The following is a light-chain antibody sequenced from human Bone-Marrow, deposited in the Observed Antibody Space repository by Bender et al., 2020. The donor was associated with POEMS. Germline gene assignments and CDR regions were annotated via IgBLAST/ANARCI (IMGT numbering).Light chain of an antibody. CDR3: QAWDSTTYVV. CDR2: QDV. Sequence: SYVLTQPPSVSVSPGQTATITCSGDKLDDKYACWYQQKPGQSPVLVIYQDVKRPSGIPERFSGSSSGNTATLTISGTQAMDEADYYCQAWDSTTYVVFGGGTKLTVL. J-gene: IGLJ2*01. CDR1: KLDDKY. V-gene: IGLV3-1*01.